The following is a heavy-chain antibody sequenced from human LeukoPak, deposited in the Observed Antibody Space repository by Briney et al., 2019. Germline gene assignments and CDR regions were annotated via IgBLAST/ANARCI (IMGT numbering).Heavy chain of an antibody. V-gene: IGHV1-18*01. CDR1: GYTFTSYG. D-gene: IGHD2-2*02. J-gene: IGHJ6*02. CDR2: ISAYNGNT. Sequence: ASVTVSCTASGYTFTSYGISWVRQAPGQGLEWMGWISAYNGNTKYAQNLQGRVTMTTDISTSTAYMELRSLRSDDTAVYYCARPGADCGSAGCYTYPYYGLDVWGQGTTVTVSS. CDR3: ARPGADCGSAGCYTYPYYGLDV.